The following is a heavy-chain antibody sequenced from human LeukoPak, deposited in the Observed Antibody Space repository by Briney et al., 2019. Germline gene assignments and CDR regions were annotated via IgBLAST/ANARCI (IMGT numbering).Heavy chain of an antibody. J-gene: IGHJ4*02. Sequence: GESLRLSCAASGFTFSSYAMSWVRQAPGKGLEWVSVISASGAGTDYADSVKGRFSISRDNSKNTLYLQMNNLRVEDTAFYYCAKDSPHFDFFYYFENWGQGTLVSVSS. D-gene: IGHD3-9*01. V-gene: IGHV3-23*01. CDR1: GFTFSSYA. CDR2: ISASGAGT. CDR3: AKDSPHFDFFYYFEN.